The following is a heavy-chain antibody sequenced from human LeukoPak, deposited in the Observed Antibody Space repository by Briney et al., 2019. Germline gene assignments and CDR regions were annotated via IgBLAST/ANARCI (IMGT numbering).Heavy chain of an antibody. V-gene: IGHV4-4*02. CDR1: GGSISSSNW. CDR3: ARMTYSSSWYQLWFDP. J-gene: IGHJ5*02. D-gene: IGHD6-13*01. Sequence: PSETLSLTCAVSGGSISSSNWWSWVRQPPGKGLEWIGEIYHSGSTNYSPSLKSRVTISVDTSKNQFSLKLSSVTAANTAVYYCARMTYSSSWYQLWFDPWGQGTLVTVSS. CDR2: IYHSGST.